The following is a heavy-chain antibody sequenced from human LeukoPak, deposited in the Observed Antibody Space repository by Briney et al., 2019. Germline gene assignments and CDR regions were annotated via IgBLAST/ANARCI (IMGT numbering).Heavy chain of an antibody. CDR2: ISSSSSYI. J-gene: IGHJ4*02. V-gene: IGHV3-21*01. Sequence: GGSLRLSCAASGFTFSSYSMSWVRQAPGMGLEWVASISSSSSYIYYADSVKGRFTISRDNAKNSLYLQMNSLRAEDTAVYYCARDRLAYCSGGSCYSGVYDYWGQGTLVTVSS. CDR3: ARDRLAYCSGGSCYSGVYDY. D-gene: IGHD2-15*01. CDR1: GFTFSSYS.